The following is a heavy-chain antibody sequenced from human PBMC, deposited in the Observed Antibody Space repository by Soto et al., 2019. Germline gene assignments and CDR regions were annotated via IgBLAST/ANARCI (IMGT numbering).Heavy chain of an antibody. CDR1: GFTFSSYA. CDR2: ISLSGGST. CDR3: AKDFVRALDV. J-gene: IGHJ3*01. Sequence: EVLLLESGGGLVQPGGSLRLSCAASGFTFSSYAMTWVRQAPGKGLEWVSTISLSGGSTYYADSVEGRFTISRDNSKNTLFLQMHSLRAEDTAVYYCAKDFVRALDVWGQATMVTVSS. V-gene: IGHV3-23*01.